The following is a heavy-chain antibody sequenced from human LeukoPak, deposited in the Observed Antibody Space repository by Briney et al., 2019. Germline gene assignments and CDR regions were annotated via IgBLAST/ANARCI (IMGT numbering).Heavy chain of an antibody. V-gene: IGHV3-23*01. CDR2: ISGSGGST. CDR1: GFTFSSYG. Sequence: GGSLRLSCAASGFTFSSYGMSWVRQAPGKGLEWVSAISGSGGSTYYADSVKGRFTISRDNSKNTLFLQMNSLRAEDTAVYYCAKATFTGYSSGWYYWGQGTLVTVSS. CDR3: AKATFTGYSSGWYY. J-gene: IGHJ4*02. D-gene: IGHD6-19*01.